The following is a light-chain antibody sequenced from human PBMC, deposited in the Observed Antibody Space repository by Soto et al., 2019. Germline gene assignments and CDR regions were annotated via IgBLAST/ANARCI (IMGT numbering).Light chain of an antibody. Sequence: DVVMTQSPLSLPVTLGQPASISCRSSQSLVHSDGNTYLNWYQQRPGQSPRRLIYKVSNRDSGVPDRFSGSASGSDFTLKISRVEAEDVGVYYCMQGTHWLYTFGQGTKLEIK. CDR3: MQGTHWLYT. CDR2: KVS. CDR1: QSLVHSDGNTY. J-gene: IGKJ2*01. V-gene: IGKV2-30*02.